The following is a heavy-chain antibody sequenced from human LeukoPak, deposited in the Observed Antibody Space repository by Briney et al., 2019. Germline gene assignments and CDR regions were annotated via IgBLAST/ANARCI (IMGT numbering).Heavy chain of an antibody. Sequence: SETLSLTCAVYGGSFSGYYWSWIRQPPGKGLEWIGEINHSGSTNYNPSLKSRVTIPVDTSKNQFSLKLSSVTAADTAVYYCARDGASGSVRMDVWGQGTTVTVSS. J-gene: IGHJ6*02. CDR3: ARDGASGSVRMDV. D-gene: IGHD3-10*01. CDR1: GGSFSGYY. CDR2: INHSGST. V-gene: IGHV4-34*01.